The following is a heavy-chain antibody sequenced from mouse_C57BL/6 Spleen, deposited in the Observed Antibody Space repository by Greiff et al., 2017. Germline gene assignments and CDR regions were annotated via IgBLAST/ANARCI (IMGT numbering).Heavy chain of an antibody. CDR2: IDPSDSYT. Sequence: VQLQQPGAELVMPGASVKLSCKASGYTFTSYWMHWVKQRPGQGLEWIGEIDPSDSYTNYNQKFKGKSTLTVDKSSSTAYMQLSSLTSEDSAVYYCAMIYYYGSSYFDYWGQGTTRTVSS. V-gene: IGHV1-69*01. J-gene: IGHJ2*01. D-gene: IGHD1-1*01. CDR1: GYTFTSYW. CDR3: AMIYYYGSSYFDY.